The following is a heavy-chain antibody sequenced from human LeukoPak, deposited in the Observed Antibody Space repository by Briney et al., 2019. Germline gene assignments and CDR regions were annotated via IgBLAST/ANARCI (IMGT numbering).Heavy chain of an antibody. D-gene: IGHD3-10*01. CDR3: ARGQALGTMVRGVINNWFDP. CDR1: GYTFTSYG. V-gene: IGHV1-18*01. Sequence: ASVKVSCKASGYTFTSYGISWVRQAPGQGLEWMGWISAYNGNTNYAQKLQGRVTMTTDTSTSTAYMELRSLRSDDTAVYYCARGQALGTMVRGVINNWFDPWGQGTLVTVSS. J-gene: IGHJ5*02. CDR2: ISAYNGNT.